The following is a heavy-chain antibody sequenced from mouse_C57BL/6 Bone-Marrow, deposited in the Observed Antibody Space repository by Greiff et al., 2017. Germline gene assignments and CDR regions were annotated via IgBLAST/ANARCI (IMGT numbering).Heavy chain of an antibody. D-gene: IGHD1-1*01. Sequence: QVQLQQPGAELVRPGTSVKLSCKASGYTFTSYWMHWVKQRPGQGLEWIGVIDPSDSYTNYNQKFKGKATLTVDTSSSTAYMQLSSLTSEDSAVYYSSYYGSGLGYAMDYWGQGTSVTVSS. CDR1: GYTFTSYW. V-gene: IGHV1-59*01. CDR3: SYYGSGLGYAMDY. J-gene: IGHJ4*01. CDR2: IDPSDSYT.